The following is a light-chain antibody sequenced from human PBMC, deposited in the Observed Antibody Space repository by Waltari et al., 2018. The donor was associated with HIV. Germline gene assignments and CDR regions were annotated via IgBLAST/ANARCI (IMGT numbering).Light chain of an antibody. J-gene: IGKJ3*01. V-gene: IGKV1-9*01. Sequence: DIQLTQSPSFLSASVGDRVKINCWASQGVSKHLAWYQQKQGKARKLQIYSASTLQSGVPSKCSRHKSGAELTLTISSLQPGDFPSCDCRQLNINPSPFPFGPGTKVDI. CDR1: QGVSKH. CDR2: SAS. CDR3: RQLNINPSPFP.